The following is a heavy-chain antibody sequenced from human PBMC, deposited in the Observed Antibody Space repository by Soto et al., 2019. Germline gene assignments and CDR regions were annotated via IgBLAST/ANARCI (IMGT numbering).Heavy chain of an antibody. D-gene: IGHD2-2*01. CDR3: AKDGCSSTSCPQPYDWFDP. V-gene: IGHV3-23*01. Sequence: EVQLLESGGGLVQPGGSLRLSCAASGFTFSSYAMSWVRQAPGKVLEWVSAISGSGGSTYYADSVKGRFTISRDNSKNTLYLQMNSLRAEDTAVYYCAKDGCSSTSCPQPYDWFDPWCQGTLVTVSS. CDR2: ISGSGGST. CDR1: GFTFSSYA. J-gene: IGHJ5*02.